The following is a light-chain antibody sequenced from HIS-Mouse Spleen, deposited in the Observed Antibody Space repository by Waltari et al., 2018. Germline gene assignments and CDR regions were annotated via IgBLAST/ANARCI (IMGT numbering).Light chain of an antibody. CDR1: SSNCGSNH. Sequence: QSVLTQPPSASATPGQRVTISCSGRSSNCGSNHVYWYQQLPGTAHKLLIYRNNQRPSGVPDRFSGSKSGTSASLAISVLRSEDEADYYCAAWDDSLSGPVFGGGTKLTVL. V-gene: IGLV1-47*01. CDR2: RNN. J-gene: IGLJ3*02. CDR3: AAWDDSLSGPV.